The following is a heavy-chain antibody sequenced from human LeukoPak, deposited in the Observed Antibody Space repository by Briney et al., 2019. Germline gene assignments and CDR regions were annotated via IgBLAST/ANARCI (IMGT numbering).Heavy chain of an antibody. D-gene: IGHD5-18*01. Sequence: SETLSLTCTVSGGSVSSGSYYWSWLRQPPGKGLEWIGYIYYSGSTNYNPSLKSRVTISVDTSKNQFSLKLSSVTAADTAVYYCASGAMVPYYFDYWGQGTLVTVSS. CDR2: IYYSGST. V-gene: IGHV4-61*01. CDR1: GGSVSSGSYY. J-gene: IGHJ4*02. CDR3: ASGAMVPYYFDY.